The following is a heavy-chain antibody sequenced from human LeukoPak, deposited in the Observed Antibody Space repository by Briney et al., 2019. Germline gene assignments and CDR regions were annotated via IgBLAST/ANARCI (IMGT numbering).Heavy chain of an antibody. V-gene: IGHV3-20*04. D-gene: IGHD3-22*01. CDR3: ARDDYYDGSDPFYYYFMDV. Sequence: GGSMRLSCATSGFTFDDYGMSWLRQAPGKGLEWVSGINWNGGSTGYADSVKGRFTISRDNAKNFLYLQMNSLRGEDTALYYCARDDYYDGSDPFYYYFMDVWGKGTPVTVSS. J-gene: IGHJ6*03. CDR1: GFTFDDYG. CDR2: INWNGGST.